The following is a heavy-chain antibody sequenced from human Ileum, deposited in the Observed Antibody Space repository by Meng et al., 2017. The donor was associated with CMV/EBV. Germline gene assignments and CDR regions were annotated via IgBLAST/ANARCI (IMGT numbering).Heavy chain of an antibody. CDR3: ARFTIFGVDLDY. CDR1: GGSISSGDYY. J-gene: IGHJ4*02. CDR2: IYYSRST. D-gene: IGHD3-3*01. Sequence: SETLSLTCTVSGGSISSGDYYWSWIRQPPGKGLEWIGYIYYSRSTYYNPSLKSRVTISVDTSKNQFSLKLSSVTAADMAVYYCARFTIFGVDLDYWGQGTLVTVSS. V-gene: IGHV4-30-4*08.